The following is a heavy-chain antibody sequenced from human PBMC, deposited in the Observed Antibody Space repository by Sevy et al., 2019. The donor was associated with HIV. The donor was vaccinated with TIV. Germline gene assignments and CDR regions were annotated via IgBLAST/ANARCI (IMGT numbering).Heavy chain of an antibody. CDR1: GFTFSSYS. Sequence: GGSLRLSCAASGFTFSSYSMNWVRQAPGKGLEWVSYISSSSSTIYYANSVKGRFTISTENAKNSLYLQMNSLRDEDTAVYYCARDKFVGYCSGGSCYSLYYYYMDVWGKGTTVTVSS. CDR2: ISSSSSTI. CDR3: ARDKFVGYCSGGSCYSLYYYYMDV. D-gene: IGHD2-15*01. J-gene: IGHJ6*03. V-gene: IGHV3-48*02.